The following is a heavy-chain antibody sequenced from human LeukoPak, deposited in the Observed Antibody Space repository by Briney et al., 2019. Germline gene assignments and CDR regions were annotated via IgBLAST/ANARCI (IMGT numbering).Heavy chain of an antibody. D-gene: IGHD6-19*01. V-gene: IGHV3-11*01. CDR2: ISNSGSTI. CDR3: ARAKKARGIAVAGTHNWFDR. J-gene: IGHJ5*02. CDR1: GFSFSDYY. Sequence: LRLSCATSGFSFSDYYMSWIRQAPGKELEWVSYISNSGSTIYYADSLNGRFTISMYNAENQLYLQMHSLRAEDTAVYYRARAKKARGIAVAGTHNWFDRWGQGSLVSVCS.